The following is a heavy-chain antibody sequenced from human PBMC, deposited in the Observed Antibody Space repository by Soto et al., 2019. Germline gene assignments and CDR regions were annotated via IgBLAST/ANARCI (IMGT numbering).Heavy chain of an antibody. D-gene: IGHD3-3*01. Sequence: SETLSLTCTVPGGSVRSSNYYWAWIRQPPGKGLEWIGSIRYGGNTYPNPSLKSRLTISVDTSNSHISLRLSSVTAADTAIYYCATGNIDFWSGYKYFYYGMDVWGQGTTVTVSS. J-gene: IGHJ6*02. CDR1: GGSVRSSNYY. CDR2: IRYGGNT. V-gene: IGHV4-39*02. CDR3: ATGNIDFWSGYKYFYYGMDV.